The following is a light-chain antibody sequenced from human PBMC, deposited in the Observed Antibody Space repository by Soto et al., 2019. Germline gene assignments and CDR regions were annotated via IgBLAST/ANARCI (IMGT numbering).Light chain of an antibody. J-gene: IGKJ5*01. V-gene: IGKV1-39*01. Sequence: IHMTDSPSSLSASVLYRVTISFLTSQRINSYLNWYQQKPGEAPTLLIYGASSLQSGVPSRFSGSGSGTDFTLAINSLQPEDFATYYCQQSSRTPITFGQGTRLEIK. CDR3: QQSSRTPIT. CDR1: QRINSY. CDR2: GAS.